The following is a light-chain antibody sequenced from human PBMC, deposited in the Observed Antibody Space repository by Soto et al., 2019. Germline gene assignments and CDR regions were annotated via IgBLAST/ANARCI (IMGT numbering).Light chain of an antibody. J-gene: IGLJ1*01. CDR2: DVT. CDR3: SSYTTNTTPYV. V-gene: IGLV2-14*01. CDR1: NSDVGGYNS. Sequence: QSALTQPASMSGSPGQSITISCTGTNSDVGGYNSVSWYQQHPGKAPKLMIYDVTNRPSGVSSRFSGSKSGNTASLTISGLQAEDEADYYRSSYTTNTTPYVFGTGTKVTVL.